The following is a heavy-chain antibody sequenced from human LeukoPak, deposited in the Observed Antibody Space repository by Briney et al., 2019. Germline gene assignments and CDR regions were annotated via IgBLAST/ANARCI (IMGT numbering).Heavy chain of an antibody. V-gene: IGHV1-2*02. J-gene: IGHJ6*03. CDR1: GFTFSSYG. Sequence: GGSLRLSCAASGFTFSSYGMHWVRQAPGQGLEWMGWINPNSGGTNYAQKFQGRVTMTRDTSISTAYMELSRLRSDDTAVYYCARESLKGYSSSSYYMDVWGKGTTVTVSS. CDR3: ARESLKGYSSSSYYMDV. D-gene: IGHD6-13*01. CDR2: INPNSGGT.